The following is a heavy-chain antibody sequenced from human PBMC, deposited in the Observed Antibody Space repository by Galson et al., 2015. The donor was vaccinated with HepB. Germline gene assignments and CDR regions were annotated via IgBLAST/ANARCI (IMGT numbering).Heavy chain of an antibody. V-gene: IGHV1-46*01. D-gene: IGHD6-19*01. CDR2: INLSGGAA. CDR1: GYNFATYD. CDR3: ARARYGTGWSFDS. J-gene: IGHJ4*02. Sequence: SVKVSCKASGYNFATYDIHWVRQAPGQGLEWVGLINLSGGAANHTQSFQGRVTMTADASTTTVYLELSSLRSDDTAFYFCARARYGTGWSFDSWGQGTLVIVSS.